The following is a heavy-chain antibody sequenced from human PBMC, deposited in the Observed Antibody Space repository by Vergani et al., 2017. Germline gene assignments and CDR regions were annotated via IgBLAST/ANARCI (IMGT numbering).Heavy chain of an antibody. V-gene: IGHV4-34*01. CDR3: ASSRGRIAAAGCFDY. Sequence: QVQLQQWGAGLLKPSETLSLTCAVYGGSFCGYYWSWIRQPPGKGLEWIGEINHSGSTNYNPSLKSRVTISVDTSKNQFSLKLSSVTAADTAVYYCASSRGRIAAAGCFDYWGQGTLVTVSS. CDR2: INHSGST. CDR1: GGSFCGYY. D-gene: IGHD6-13*01. J-gene: IGHJ4*02.